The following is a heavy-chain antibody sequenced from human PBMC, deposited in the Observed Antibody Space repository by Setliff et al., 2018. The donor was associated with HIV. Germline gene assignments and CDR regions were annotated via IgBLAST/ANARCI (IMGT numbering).Heavy chain of an antibody. D-gene: IGHD6-19*01. V-gene: IGHV5-51*01. J-gene: IGHJ5*02. CDR3: VRDQIGDVQVAGTWGT. CDR1: GYKFTSYW. Sequence: GESLKISCMDSGYKFTSYWVGWVRQMPGRGLEWMGFINPSTSEVRYRPSLQGQVTMSVDKSISTAFLQWSSLAASDTAMYYCVRDQIGDVQVAGTWGTWGQGTLVTVSS. CDR2: INPSTSEV.